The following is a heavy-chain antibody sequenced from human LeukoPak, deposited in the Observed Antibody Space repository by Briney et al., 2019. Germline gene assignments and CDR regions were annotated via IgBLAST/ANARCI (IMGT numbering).Heavy chain of an antibody. J-gene: IGHJ3*02. Sequence: GEALKISCKGSGYSFTIYWIGWGRPLAGKGLEWIGLIYPGDSDTRYSPSFQGQVTMSADKSISTAYLQWSSLKASDTAMYYCARRQSGSNPQAFDIWGKGTMVSVSS. CDR3: ARRQSGSNPQAFDI. D-gene: IGHD3-10*01. CDR2: IYPGDSDT. CDR1: GYSFTIYW. V-gene: IGHV5-51*01.